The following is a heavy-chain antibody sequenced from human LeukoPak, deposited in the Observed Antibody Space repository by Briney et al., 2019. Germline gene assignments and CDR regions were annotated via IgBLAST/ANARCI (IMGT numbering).Heavy chain of an antibody. J-gene: IGHJ5*02. CDR2: ISSSGSTI. CDR1: GFTFSSSE. CDR3: ARYTFRGIAVAGTPDWFDP. Sequence: GGSLRLSCAASGFTFSSSEMNSVRQAPGKGLEWVSYISSSGSTIYYADSVKGRFTISRDNAKNSLYLQMNSLRAEDTAVYYCARYTFRGIAVAGTPDWFDPWGQGTLVTVSS. D-gene: IGHD6-13*01. V-gene: IGHV3-48*03.